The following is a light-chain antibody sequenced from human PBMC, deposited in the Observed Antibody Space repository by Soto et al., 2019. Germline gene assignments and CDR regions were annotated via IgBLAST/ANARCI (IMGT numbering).Light chain of an antibody. CDR1: QSLLHSNGNNY. J-gene: IGKJ5*01. CDR3: MQALQTPLT. CDR2: LGS. Sequence: DIVMTQSPLSRPVTPGEPASISCRSSQSLLHSNGNNYLAWYLQKPGQSPQVLIYLGSNRAAGVPDRFSGSGSGTDFTLEISRVEADDVGVYYCMQALQTPLTFGQGTRLEIK. V-gene: IGKV2-28*01.